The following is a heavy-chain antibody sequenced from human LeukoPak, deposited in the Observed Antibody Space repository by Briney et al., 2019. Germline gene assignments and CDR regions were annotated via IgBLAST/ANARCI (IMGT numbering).Heavy chain of an antibody. D-gene: IGHD3-3*01. CDR2: ISAYNGNT. J-gene: IGHJ4*02. V-gene: IGHV1-18*01. Sequence: ASVKVSWKASGYTFTSYGISRVRQAPGQGLEWMGWISAYNGNTNYAQKLQGRVTMTTDTSTSTAYMELRSLRSDDTAVYYCARERLGFWSGYRQYYFDYWGQGTLVTVSS. CDR3: ARERLGFWSGYRQYYFDY. CDR1: GYTFTSYG.